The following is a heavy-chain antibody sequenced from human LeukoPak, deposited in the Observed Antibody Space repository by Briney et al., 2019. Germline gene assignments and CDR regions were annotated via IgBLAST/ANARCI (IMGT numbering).Heavy chain of an antibody. J-gene: IGHJ3*02. CDR1: GFTVSSNY. CDR3: ARQPEDSSGWYADAFDI. CDR2: IYSGGST. V-gene: IGHV3-53*01. D-gene: IGHD6-19*01. Sequence: GGSLRLSCAASGFTVSSNYMSWVRQAPGKGLEWVSVIYSGGSTYYADSVKGRFTISRDNSKNTLYLQMNSLRAEDTAVYYCARQPEDSSGWYADAFDIWGQGTMVTVSS.